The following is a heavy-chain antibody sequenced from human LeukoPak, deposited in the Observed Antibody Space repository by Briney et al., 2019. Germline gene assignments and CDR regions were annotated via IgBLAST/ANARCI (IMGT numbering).Heavy chain of an antibody. J-gene: IGHJ4*02. V-gene: IGHV3-23*01. Sequence: GGSLRLSCTASGFTFGDYAMSWFRQAPGKGLEWVSAISGSGGSTYYADSVKGRFTISRDNSKNTLYLQMNSLRAEDTAVYYCAKDARIMRTGNFDYWGQGTLVTVSS. CDR1: GFTFGDYA. CDR3: AKDARIMRTGNFDY. CDR2: ISGSGGST. D-gene: IGHD3-16*01.